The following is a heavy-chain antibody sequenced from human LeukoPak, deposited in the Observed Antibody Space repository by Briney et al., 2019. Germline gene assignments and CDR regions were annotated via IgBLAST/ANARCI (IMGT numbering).Heavy chain of an antibody. CDR3: ARDHDSSSWYSDY. V-gene: IGHV4-38-2*02. CDR1: GYSISSGYY. J-gene: IGHJ4*02. CDR2: IYHSGST. D-gene: IGHD6-13*01. Sequence: SETLSLTCTVSGYSISSGYYWGWIRQPPGKGLEWIGSIYHSGSTYYNPSLKSRVTIPVDTSKNQFSLKLSSVTAADTAVYYCARDHDSSSWYSDYWGQGTLVTVSS.